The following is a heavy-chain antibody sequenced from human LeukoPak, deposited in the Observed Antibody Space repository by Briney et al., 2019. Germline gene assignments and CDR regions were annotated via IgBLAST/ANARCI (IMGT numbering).Heavy chain of an antibody. J-gene: IGHJ4*02. Sequence: GGSLRLSCAASGFTFSTYGMHWVRQAPGKGLEWVAIILYDGNDKDYADSVRGRFTISRDNSKNTLYLQMNSLRGEDTAVYYCAKSTAPAGYYLDYWGQGILVTASS. CDR3: AKSTAPAGYYLDY. V-gene: IGHV3-30*18. CDR2: ILYDGNDK. CDR1: GFTFSTYG. D-gene: IGHD2-2*01.